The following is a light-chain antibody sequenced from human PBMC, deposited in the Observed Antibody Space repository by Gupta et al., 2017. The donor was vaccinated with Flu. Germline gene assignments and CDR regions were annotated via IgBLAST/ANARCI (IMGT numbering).Light chain of an antibody. CDR3: AAWDDSLNGWV. CDR1: SSNIGSNT. J-gene: IGLJ3*02. V-gene: IGLV1-44*01. CDR2: SNN. Sequence: QSVLTQPPSPPRHPWQRVTISCSGSSSNIGSNTVNWYQQLPGTAPKLLIYSNNQRPSGVPDRFSGSKSGTSASLAISGLQSEDEADYYCAAWDDSLNGWVFGGGTKLTVL.